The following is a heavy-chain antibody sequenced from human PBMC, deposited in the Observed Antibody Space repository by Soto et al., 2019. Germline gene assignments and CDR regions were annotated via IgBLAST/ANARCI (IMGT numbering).Heavy chain of an antibody. D-gene: IGHD3-22*01. J-gene: IGHJ4*02. CDR2: ISGSGGST. V-gene: IGHV3-23*01. Sequence: GGSLRLSCAASVFTFSSYAMSWVRQAPRKGLEWDTAISGSGGSTYYADSVKGRFTISRDNSKNTLYLQMNSLRAEDTAVYYCSYRGGYDSSGYRLLRLPFGYWGQGTLVTVSS. CDR3: SYRGGYDSSGYRLLRLPFGY. CDR1: VFTFSSYA.